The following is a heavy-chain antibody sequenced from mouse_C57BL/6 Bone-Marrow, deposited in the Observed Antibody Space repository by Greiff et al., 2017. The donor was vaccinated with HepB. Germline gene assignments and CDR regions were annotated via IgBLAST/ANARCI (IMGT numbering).Heavy chain of an antibody. CDR3: ATYYYGSGAWFAY. J-gene: IGHJ3*01. CDR1: GYAFTNYL. Sequence: QVQLQQSGAELVRPGTSVKVSCKASGYAFTNYLIEWVKQRPGQGLEWIGVINPGSGGTNYNEKFKGKATLTAAKSSSTAYMQLSSLTSEDSAVYFCATYYYGSGAWFAYWGQGTLVTVSA. CDR2: INPGSGGT. V-gene: IGHV1-54*01. D-gene: IGHD1-1*01.